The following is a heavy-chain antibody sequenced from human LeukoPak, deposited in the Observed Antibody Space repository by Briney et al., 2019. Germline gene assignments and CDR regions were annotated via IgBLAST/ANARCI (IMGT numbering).Heavy chain of an antibody. CDR2: ISSSGSTI. CDR3: ARAGGYCSSTSCFYYYYGMDV. CDR1: GFTFSSYE. J-gene: IGHJ6*04. Sequence: GGSLRLSCAASGFTFSSYEMNWVRQAPGKGLEWVSYISSSGSTIYYADSVKGRFTISRDNAKNSLYLQMNRLRAEDTAVYYCARAGGYCSSTSCFYYYYGMDVWGKGTTVTVSS. V-gene: IGHV3-48*03. D-gene: IGHD2-2*01.